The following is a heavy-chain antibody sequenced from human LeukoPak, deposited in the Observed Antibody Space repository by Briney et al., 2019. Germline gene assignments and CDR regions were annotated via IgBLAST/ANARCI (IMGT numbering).Heavy chain of an antibody. J-gene: IGHJ6*04. D-gene: IGHD4-17*01. Sequence: PSETLSLTCTVSGGSISSGSYYWSWIRQPPGKGLEWIGYIFYSGGTKYNPSLKSRVAISIAMSKNQFSLNLNSVTAADTAVYYCARGGYGDYKLHYYHYGRDVWGKGTTVTVSS. CDR2: IFYSGGT. V-gene: IGHV4-61*01. CDR3: ARGGYGDYKLHYYHYGRDV. CDR1: GGSISSGSYY.